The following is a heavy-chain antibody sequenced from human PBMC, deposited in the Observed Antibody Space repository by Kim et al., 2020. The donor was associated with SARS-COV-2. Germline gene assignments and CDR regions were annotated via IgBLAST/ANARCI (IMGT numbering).Heavy chain of an antibody. CDR3: ARGASYGPPGYYYYYYGMDV. CDR1: GFTFSSYD. Sequence: GGSLRLSCAASGFTFSSYDMHWVRQATGKGLEWVSAIGTAGDTYYPGSVKGRFTISRENAKNSLYLQMNSLRAGDTAVYYCARGASYGPPGYYYYYYGMDVWGQGTTVTVSS. D-gene: IGHD5-18*01. CDR2: IGTAGDT. J-gene: IGHJ6*02. V-gene: IGHV3-13*04.